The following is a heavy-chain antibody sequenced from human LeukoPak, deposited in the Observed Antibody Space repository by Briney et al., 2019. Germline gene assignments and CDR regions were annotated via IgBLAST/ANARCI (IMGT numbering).Heavy chain of an antibody. D-gene: IGHD6-13*01. J-gene: IGHJ4*02. Sequence: GASLKISCKASGYIFTSYCTGWVRQMPGKGLEWMGIIYPGDSDTRYSPSFQGQVTISAENSISTAYLQWSSLKASDTAMYYCARIRLVGSSRDRFDYWGQGTLVTVSS. V-gene: IGHV5-51*01. CDR3: ARIRLVGSSRDRFDY. CDR1: GYIFTSYC. CDR2: IYPGDSDT.